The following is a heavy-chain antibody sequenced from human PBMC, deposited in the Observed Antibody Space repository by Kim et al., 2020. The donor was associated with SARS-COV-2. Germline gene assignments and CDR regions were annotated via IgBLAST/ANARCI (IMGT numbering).Heavy chain of an antibody. CDR1: GGSISSSSYY. CDR3: GRTGTTMRYGFDP. V-gene: IGHV4-39*01. J-gene: IGHJ5*02. D-gene: IGHD1-7*01. CDR2: IYYSGST. Sequence: SETLSLTCTVSGGSISSSSYYWGWIRQPPGKGLEWIGSIYYSGSTYYNPSLKSRVTISVDTSKNQFSLKLSSVTAADTAVYYCGRTGTTMRYGFDPWGQGTLVTVSS.